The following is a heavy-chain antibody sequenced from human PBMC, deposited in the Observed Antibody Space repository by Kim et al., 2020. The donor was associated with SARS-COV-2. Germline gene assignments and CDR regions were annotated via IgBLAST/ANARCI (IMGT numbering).Heavy chain of an antibody. V-gene: IGHV3-48*03. CDR3: AREGSYCSGGSCPNYGMDV. Sequence: GGSLRLSCAASGFTFSSYEMNWVRQAPGKGLEWVSYISSSGSTIYYADSVKGRFTISRDNAKNSLYLQMNSLRAEDTAVYYCAREGSYCSGGSCPNYGMDVWGQGTTVTVSS. J-gene: IGHJ6*02. CDR1: GFTFSSYE. CDR2: ISSSGSTI. D-gene: IGHD2-15*01.